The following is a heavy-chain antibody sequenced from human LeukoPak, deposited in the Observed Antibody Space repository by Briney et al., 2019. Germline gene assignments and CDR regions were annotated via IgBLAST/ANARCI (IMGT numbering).Heavy chain of an antibody. CDR1: GGTFSSYA. J-gene: IGHJ4*02. CDR3: ARVRERVVPAAMRSFDYFDY. D-gene: IGHD2-2*01. V-gene: IGHV1-69*04. CDR2: IIPILGIA. Sequence: SVKVSCKASGGTFSSYAISWVRQAPGQGLEWMGRIIPILGIANYAQKFQGRVTITADKSTSTAYMELSSLRSEDTAVYYCARVRERVVPAAMRSFDYFDYWGQGTLVTVSS.